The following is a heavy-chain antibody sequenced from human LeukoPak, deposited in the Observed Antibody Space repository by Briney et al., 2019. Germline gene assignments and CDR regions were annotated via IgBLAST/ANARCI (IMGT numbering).Heavy chain of an antibody. CDR1: GYTFTNYG. J-gene: IGHJ6*02. CDR2: ISAYNGNT. CDR3: ARAGATTRISYYYGMDV. D-gene: IGHD1-26*01. V-gene: IGHV1-18*01. Sequence: ASVKVSCKASGYTFTNYGISWVRQAPGQGVGWMGWISAYNGNTNYAQKLQGRVTMTTATSTSTAYMELRSLRSDDTAVYYCARAGATTRISYYYGMDVWGQGTTVTVSS.